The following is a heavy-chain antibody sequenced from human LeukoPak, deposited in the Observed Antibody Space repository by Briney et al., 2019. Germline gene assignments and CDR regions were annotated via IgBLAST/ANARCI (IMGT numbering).Heavy chain of an antibody. J-gene: IGHJ5*02. D-gene: IGHD6-13*01. CDR3: ARYSSSFGRVFDP. CDR2: IYHSGST. Sequence: SETLSLTCTVSGGSISSYYWSWIRQPPGKGLEWIGYIYHSGSTYYNPSLKSRVTISVDRSKNQFSLKLSSVTAADTAVYYCARYSSSFGRVFDPWGQGTLVTVSS. CDR1: GGSISSYY. V-gene: IGHV4-59*12.